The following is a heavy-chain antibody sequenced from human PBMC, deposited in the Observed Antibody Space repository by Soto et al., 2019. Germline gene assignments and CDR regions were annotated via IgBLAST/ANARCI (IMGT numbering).Heavy chain of an antibody. Sequence: ETLSLTCAVYGGSFSGYYWSWIRQPPGKGLEWIGEINHSGSTNYNPSLKSRVTISVDTSKNQFSLKLSSVTAADTAVYYCARGGGAGWLYYYYGMDVWGQGTTVTVSS. CDR2: INHSGST. D-gene: IGHD3-9*01. CDR3: ARGGGAGWLYYYYGMDV. V-gene: IGHV4-34*01. J-gene: IGHJ6*02. CDR1: GGSFSGYY.